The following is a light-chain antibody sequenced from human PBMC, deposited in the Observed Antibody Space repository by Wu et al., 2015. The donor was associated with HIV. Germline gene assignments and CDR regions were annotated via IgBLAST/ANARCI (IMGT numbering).Light chain of an antibody. V-gene: IGKV3-20*01. J-gene: IGKJ1*01. CDR1: QSLGTRY. Sequence: EAVLTQSPGTLSLSPGERATLFCKASQSLGTRYLDWYLQKPGQAPRLLIYGASSRANGIPDRFSGSGSGTDFTLTITRLESEDFAVYYCHQYATSPTFGQGTKVEV. CDR3: HQYATSPT. CDR2: GAS.